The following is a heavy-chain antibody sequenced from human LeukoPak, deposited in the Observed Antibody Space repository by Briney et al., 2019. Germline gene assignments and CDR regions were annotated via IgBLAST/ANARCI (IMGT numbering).Heavy chain of an antibody. Sequence: ASVKVSCKASGYTFNNYDINRVRQATGQGLEWMGWMNPNSGNTGFAQKFQDRVSMTRDTSINTAYMELTSLRSGDTAVYYCARATPGGLHGYSFDYWGQGTVVTVYS. V-gene: IGHV1-8*02. CDR1: GYTFNNYD. CDR3: ARATPGGLHGYSFDY. CDR2: MNPNSGNT. D-gene: IGHD5-24*01. J-gene: IGHJ4*02.